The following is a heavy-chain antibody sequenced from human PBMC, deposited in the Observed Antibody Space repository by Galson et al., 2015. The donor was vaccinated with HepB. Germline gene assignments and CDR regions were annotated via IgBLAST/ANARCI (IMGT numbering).Heavy chain of an antibody. J-gene: IGHJ6*03. CDR3: ARTKTMVRGADGYYYYYYMDV. CDR1: GFSLSTSGMC. CDR2: IDWDDDK. D-gene: IGHD3-10*01. V-gene: IGHV2-70*11. Sequence: PALVKPTQTLTLTCTFSGFSLSTSGMCVSWIRQPPGKALEWLARIDWDDDKYYNTSQKTRLTISKDTSKNQVVLTMTNMDPVDTATYYCARTKTMVRGADGYYYYYYMDVWGKGTTVTVSS.